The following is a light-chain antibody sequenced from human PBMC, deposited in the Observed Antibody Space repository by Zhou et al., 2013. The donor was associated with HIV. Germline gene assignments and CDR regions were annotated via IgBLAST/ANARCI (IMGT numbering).Light chain of an antibody. J-gene: IGKJ1*01. Sequence: DIQVTQSPSSLSASVGDRVTISCRASQSISTYLHWYQQRPGKAPRLMIYGASSLQSGVPSRFSGSGSGTDFTLTINTLQPEDFATYYCQQTYSTLRTFGQGTKV. CDR3: QQTYSTLRT. CDR1: QSISTY. CDR2: GAS. V-gene: IGKV1-39*01.